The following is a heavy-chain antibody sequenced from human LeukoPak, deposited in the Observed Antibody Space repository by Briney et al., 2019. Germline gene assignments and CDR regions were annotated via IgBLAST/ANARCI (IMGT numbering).Heavy chain of an antibody. D-gene: IGHD3-22*01. V-gene: IGHV3-11*04. CDR2: ISSSGSTI. J-gene: IGHJ4*02. CDR3: ARDNYDSSGYYSFDY. CDR1: GFTFSDYY. Sequence: GGSLRLSCAASGFTFSDYYMSWIRQAPGKGLEWVSYISSSGSTIYYADSVKGRFTISRDNAKNSLYLQMNSLRAEDTAVYYCARDNYDSSGYYSFDYWGQGTLVTVSS.